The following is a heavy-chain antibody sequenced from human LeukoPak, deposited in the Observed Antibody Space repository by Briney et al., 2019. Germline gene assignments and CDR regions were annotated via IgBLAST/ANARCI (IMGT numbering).Heavy chain of an antibody. CDR1: GFTVSSNY. Sequence: GGSLRLSCAASGFTVSSNYMSWVRQAPGKGLEWVSSISSSSYIYYADSVKGRFTISRDNAQNSMYLQMNSLRVEDTAVYYCTSWGDTTAEYFQRWGQGTLVTVSS. D-gene: IGHD2-21*02. CDR2: ISSSSYI. CDR3: TSWGDTTAEYFQR. J-gene: IGHJ1*01. V-gene: IGHV3-69-1*01.